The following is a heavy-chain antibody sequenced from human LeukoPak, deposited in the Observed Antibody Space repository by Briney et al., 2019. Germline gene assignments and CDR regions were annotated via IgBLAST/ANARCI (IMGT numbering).Heavy chain of an antibody. CDR3: AREANYDILTGYRPSDY. V-gene: IGHV3-66*02. CDR1: GFTFSDYY. Sequence: GGSLRLSCAASGFTFSDYYMSWVRQAPGKGLEWASVIYSGGSTYYADSVKGRFTISRDNSKNTLYLQMNSLRAEDTAVYYCAREANYDILTGYRPSDYWGQGTLVTVSS. D-gene: IGHD3-9*01. CDR2: IYSGGST. J-gene: IGHJ4*02.